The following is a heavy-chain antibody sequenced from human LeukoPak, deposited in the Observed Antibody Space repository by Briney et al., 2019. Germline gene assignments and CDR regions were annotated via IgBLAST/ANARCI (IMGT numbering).Heavy chain of an antibody. J-gene: IGHJ4*02. Sequence: KASETLSLTCSVSGGPINGYSWTWIRQPPGMRLEWVGHISYTGTTNYNPSLTTRVAISVDTSKNQFSLKLTSVTAADTGTYFCARLGGNWNSPGRDYWGQGTLVTVSS. D-gene: IGHD3-10*01. CDR2: ISYTGTT. V-gene: IGHV4-59*08. CDR1: GGPINGYS. CDR3: ARLGGNWNSPGRDY.